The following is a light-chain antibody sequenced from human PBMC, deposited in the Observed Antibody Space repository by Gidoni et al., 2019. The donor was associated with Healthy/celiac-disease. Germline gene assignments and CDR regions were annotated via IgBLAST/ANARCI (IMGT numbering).Light chain of an antibody. V-gene: IGLV3-1*01. J-gene: IGLJ2*01. Sequence: SYELTQPPSVSVSPGQTASITCSGDKLGDKYACWYQQKPGQSPVLVIYQDSNSGNTATLTISGTQAMDEADYYCQAWDSSTVVFGGGTKLTVL. CDR3: QAWDSSTVV. CDR2: QD. CDR1: KLGDKY.